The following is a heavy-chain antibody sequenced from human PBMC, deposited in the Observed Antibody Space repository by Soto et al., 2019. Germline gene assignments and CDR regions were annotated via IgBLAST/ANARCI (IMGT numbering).Heavy chain of an antibody. CDR2: ISGSGGST. D-gene: IGHD1-26*01. J-gene: IGHJ6*02. CDR1: GFTFSSYA. Sequence: GGSLRLSCAASGFTFSSYAMSWVRQAPGKGLEWVSAISGSGGSTYYGDSVKGRFTISRDNSKNALYLQMNILRVEDTATYYCVRDGGSYFDLYYGMDVWGQGTTVTVSS. CDR3: VRDGGSYFDLYYGMDV. V-gene: IGHV3-23*01.